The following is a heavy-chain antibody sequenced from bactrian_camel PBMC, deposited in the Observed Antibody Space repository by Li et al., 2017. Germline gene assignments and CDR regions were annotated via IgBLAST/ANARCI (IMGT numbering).Heavy chain of an antibody. D-gene: IGHD5*01. Sequence: QVQLVESGGGSVQAGGSLRLSCAASGYTYSSYCMAWFRQAPGNEREAVAFIDTSGGTNYAYSVAGRFTISKDNAKNTLYLQMNSLKPEDTAMYYCAADEYNLGLARSYTYWGQGTQVTVS. CDR1: GYTYSSYC. CDR3: AADEYNLGLARSYTY. CDR2: IDTSGGT. J-gene: IGHJ4*01. V-gene: IGHV3S53*01.